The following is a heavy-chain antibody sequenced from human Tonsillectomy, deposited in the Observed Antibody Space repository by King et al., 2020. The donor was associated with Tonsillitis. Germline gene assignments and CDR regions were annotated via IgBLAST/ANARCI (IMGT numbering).Heavy chain of an antibody. CDR3: AKEGGWYFFDS. J-gene: IGHJ4*02. D-gene: IGHD2-15*01. V-gene: IGHV3-23*04. CDR2: ISGSGSAT. CDR1: GFTFSRYA. Sequence: VQLVESGGGLVQPGGSLRLSCVGSGFTFSRYAMAWVRQAPGKGLEWVSAISGSGSATYHEDSVRGRFTISRDNSKNTLFLQMDSLRAEDTTVYYCAKEGGWYFFDSWGQGSLVTVSA.